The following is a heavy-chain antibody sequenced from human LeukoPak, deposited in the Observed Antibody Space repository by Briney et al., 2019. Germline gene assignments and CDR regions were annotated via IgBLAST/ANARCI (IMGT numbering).Heavy chain of an antibody. V-gene: IGHV4-39*07. J-gene: IGHJ3*02. Sequence: SETLSLTCTVSGGSISSSSYYWGWIRQPPGKGLEWIGSIYYSGSTYYNPSLKSRVTISVDTSKNQFSLKLSSVTAADTAVYYCARDDPDYDISGLGAFDIWGQGTMVTVSS. CDR2: IYYSGST. CDR1: GGSISSSSYY. CDR3: ARDDPDYDISGLGAFDI. D-gene: IGHD3-9*01.